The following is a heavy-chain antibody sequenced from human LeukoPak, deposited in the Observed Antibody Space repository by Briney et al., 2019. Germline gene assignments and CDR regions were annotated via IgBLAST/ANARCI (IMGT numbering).Heavy chain of an antibody. Sequence: ASVKLSCKASGYTFTSYYMHWVRQAPGQGLEWMGIINPSGGSTSYAQKFQGRVTMTRDTSTSTVYMELSSLRPEDTAVYYCAREALGARGFPGYRGQRTPVTVSS. CDR1: GYTFTSYY. J-gene: IGHJ4*02. D-gene: IGHD2/OR15-2a*01. CDR2: INPSGGST. CDR3: AREALGARGFPGY. V-gene: IGHV1-46*03.